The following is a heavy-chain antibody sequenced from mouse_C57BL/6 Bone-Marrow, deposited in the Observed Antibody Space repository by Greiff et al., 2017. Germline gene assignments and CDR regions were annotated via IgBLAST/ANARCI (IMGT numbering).Heavy chain of an antibody. D-gene: IGHD2-12*01. Sequence: VQLVESGAELARPGASVKLSCKASGYTFTSYGISWVKQRTGQGLEWIGEIYPRSGNTYYNEKFKGKATLTADKSSSTAYMELRSLTSEDSAVYFCAREFLRQGAMDYWGQGTSVTVSS. J-gene: IGHJ4*01. CDR2: IYPRSGNT. V-gene: IGHV1-81*01. CDR3: AREFLRQGAMDY. CDR1: GYTFTSYG.